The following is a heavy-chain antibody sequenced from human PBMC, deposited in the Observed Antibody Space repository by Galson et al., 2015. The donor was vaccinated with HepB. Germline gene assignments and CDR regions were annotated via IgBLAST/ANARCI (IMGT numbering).Heavy chain of an antibody. Sequence: SLRLSCAASGFTVSSNYMSWVRQAPGKGLEWVSVIYSGGSTYYADSVKGRFTISRGNSKNTLYLQMNSLRAEDTAVYYCAGTTVVNWSPNPDAFDIWGQGTMVTVSS. D-gene: IGHD4-23*01. CDR3: AGTTVVNWSPNPDAFDI. V-gene: IGHV3-53*01. CDR2: IYSGGST. CDR1: GFTVSSNY. J-gene: IGHJ3*02.